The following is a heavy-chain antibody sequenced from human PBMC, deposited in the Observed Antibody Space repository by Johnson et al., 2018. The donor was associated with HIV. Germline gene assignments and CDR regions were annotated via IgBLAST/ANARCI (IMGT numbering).Heavy chain of an antibody. CDR2: ISDDGSNK. D-gene: IGHD2-15*01. V-gene: IGHV3-30-3*01. Sequence: QVQLVESGGGVVQPGRSLRLSCAASGFRFSTYALHWVRQTPGKGLEWVALISDDGSNKYYADSVKGRFTISRDNAKNSLYLQMSSLRAEDTALYYCARDRGRGSEDAFDIWGQGTMVTVSS. J-gene: IGHJ3*02. CDR3: ARDRGRGSEDAFDI. CDR1: GFRFSTYA.